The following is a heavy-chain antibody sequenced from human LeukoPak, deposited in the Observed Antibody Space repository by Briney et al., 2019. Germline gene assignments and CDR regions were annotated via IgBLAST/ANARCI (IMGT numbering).Heavy chain of an antibody. D-gene: IGHD3-3*01. CDR3: ARVGHYDFWSGYYTGYFDY. Sequence: PGGSLRLSCAASGFTFSSYWMSWVRQAPGKGLEWVANIKQDGSEKYYVDSVKGRFTISRDNAKNSLYLQMNSLRAEDTAVYYCARVGHYDFWSGYYTGYFDYWGQGTLVTVSS. CDR1: GFTFSSYW. V-gene: IGHV3-7*01. CDR2: IKQDGSEK. J-gene: IGHJ4*02.